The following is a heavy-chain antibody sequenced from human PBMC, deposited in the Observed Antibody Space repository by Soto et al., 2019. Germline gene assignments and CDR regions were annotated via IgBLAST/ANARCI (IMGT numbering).Heavy chain of an antibody. D-gene: IGHD5-12*01. CDR1: GFTFSSYA. J-gene: IGHJ4*02. Sequence: QVQLVESGGGVVQPGRSLRLSCAASGFTFSSYAMHWVRQAPGKGLEWVAVISYDGSNKYYADSVKGRFTISRDNSKNTLYLQMNSLRAEDTAVYYCARLISQMATDTNSDYWGQGTLVTVSS. V-gene: IGHV3-30-3*01. CDR3: ARLISQMATDTNSDY. CDR2: ISYDGSNK.